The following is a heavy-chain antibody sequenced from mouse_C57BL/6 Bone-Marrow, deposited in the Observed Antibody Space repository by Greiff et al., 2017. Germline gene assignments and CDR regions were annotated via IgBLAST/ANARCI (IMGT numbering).Heavy chain of an antibody. CDR2: IYPRDGST. CDR1: GYTFTDPT. J-gene: IGHJ2*01. Sequence: VQLQQSDAELVKPGASVKISCKVSGYTFTDPTIHWMKQRPEQGLEWIGYIYPRDGSTKYNEKFKGKATLTADKSSSTAYMQLNSLTSDDAAVYSCARKVQGSFDYWGQGTTLTVSS. V-gene: IGHV1-78*01. CDR3: ARKVQGSFDY. D-gene: IGHD1-3*01.